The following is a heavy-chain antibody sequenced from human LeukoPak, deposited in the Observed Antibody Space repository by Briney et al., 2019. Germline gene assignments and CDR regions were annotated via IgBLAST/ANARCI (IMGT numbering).Heavy chain of an antibody. Sequence: PGGSLRLSCAASGFDFSTYWTMWVRQIPGKGLEWVANINQDGSEKYYVDSVKGRFTVSRDTAKNSLYLQMNSLRDEDTAVYYCGTRAYWGQGTLVTVSS. CDR2: INQDGSEK. J-gene: IGHJ4*02. CDR1: GFDFSTYW. V-gene: IGHV3-7*01. CDR3: GTRAY.